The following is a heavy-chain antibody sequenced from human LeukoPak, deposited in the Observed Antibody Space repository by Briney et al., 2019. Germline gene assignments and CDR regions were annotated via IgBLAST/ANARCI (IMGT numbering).Heavy chain of an antibody. V-gene: IGHV3-23*01. D-gene: IGHD3-10*01. CDR2: ISGSGDST. CDR3: AKGMGFAIDYNYYGMDV. Sequence: GGSLRLSCTASGFTFRDYTMSWVRQAPGKGLEWVSAISGSGDSTYYTDSVKGRFTISRDNSKNTLWLQMNSLRAEDTARYYCAKGMGFAIDYNYYGMDVWGQGITVAVSS. J-gene: IGHJ6*02. CDR1: GFTFRDYT.